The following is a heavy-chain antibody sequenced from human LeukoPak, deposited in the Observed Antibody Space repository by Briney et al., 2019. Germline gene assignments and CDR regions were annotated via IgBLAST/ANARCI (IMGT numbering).Heavy chain of an antibody. CDR3: ARRWFSDY. CDR1: GFTFSSYA. CDR2: VSDSGGGA. J-gene: IGHJ4*02. D-gene: IGHD3-9*01. Sequence: GGSLRLSCAASGFTFSSYAMNWVRQAPGKGLEWVSSVSDSGGGAYYADSVKGRFTISRDDSTNTLYLQMNSLRAEDTAVYYCARRWFSDYWGQGTLVTVSS. V-gene: IGHV3-23*01.